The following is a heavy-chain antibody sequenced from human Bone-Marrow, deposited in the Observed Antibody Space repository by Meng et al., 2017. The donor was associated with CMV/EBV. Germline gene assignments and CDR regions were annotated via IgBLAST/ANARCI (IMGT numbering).Heavy chain of an antibody. D-gene: IGHD5-24*01. CDR1: GFTFDDYA. Sequence: GGSLRLSCAASGFTFDDYAMHWVRQVPGKGLEWVSGISWNSGNIGYADSVKGRFTISRDNAKNSLYLQMNSLRAEDMGVYYCAKDTGSRGGYTLDVWGQGTTVTVSS. J-gene: IGHJ6*02. CDR3: AKDTGSRGGYTLDV. V-gene: IGHV3-9*03. CDR2: ISWNSGNI.